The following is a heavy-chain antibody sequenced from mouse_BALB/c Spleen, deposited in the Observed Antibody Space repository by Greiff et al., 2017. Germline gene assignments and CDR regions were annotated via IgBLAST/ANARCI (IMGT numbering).Heavy chain of an antibody. Sequence: QVQLQQSGAELVRPGSSVKISCKASGYAFSSYWMNWVKQRPGQGLEWIGQIYPGDGDTNYNGKFKGKATLTADKSSSTAYMQLSSLTSEDSAVYFCAAIYYGTYVNYSMDYWGQGTSVTVSS. CDR1: GYAFSSYW. D-gene: IGHD2-1*01. CDR3: AAIYYGTYVNYSMDY. CDR2: IYPGDGDT. J-gene: IGHJ4*01. V-gene: IGHV1-80*01.